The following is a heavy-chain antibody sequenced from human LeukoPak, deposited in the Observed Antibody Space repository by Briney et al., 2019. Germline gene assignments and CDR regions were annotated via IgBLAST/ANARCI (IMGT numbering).Heavy chain of an antibody. Sequence: SETLSLTCAVYGGSFSGYYWSWIRQPPGKGLEWIGEINHSGSTNYNPSLKSRVTISVDTSKNQFSLKLSSVTAADTAEYYCARRGGYDFWSGNFGNWFDPWGQGTLVTVSS. V-gene: IGHV4-34*01. CDR2: INHSGST. D-gene: IGHD3-3*01. CDR3: ARRGGYDFWSGNFGNWFDP. CDR1: GGSFSGYY. J-gene: IGHJ5*02.